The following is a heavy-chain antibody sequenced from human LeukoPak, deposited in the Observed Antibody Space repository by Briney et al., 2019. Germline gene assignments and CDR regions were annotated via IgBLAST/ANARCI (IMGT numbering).Heavy chain of an antibody. CDR1: GYTFTGYY. CDR2: INPNSGGT. CDR3: ARDTPGGWFDP. J-gene: IGHJ5*02. V-gene: IGHV1-2*02. Sequence: ASVKVSCKASGYTFTGYYMHWVRQAPGQGLEWMGWINPNSGGTNNAQKFQGRVTMTRDTSISTAYMELSRLRSDDTAVYYCARDTPGGWFDPWGQGTLVTVSS.